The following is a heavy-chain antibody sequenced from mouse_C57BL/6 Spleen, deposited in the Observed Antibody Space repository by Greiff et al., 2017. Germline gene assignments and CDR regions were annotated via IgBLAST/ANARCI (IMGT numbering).Heavy chain of an antibody. CDR2: IYPGSGST. CDR3: ARALYGNYNTEV. CDR1: GYTFTSYW. D-gene: IGHD2-1*01. V-gene: IGHV1-55*01. J-gene: IGHJ1*03. Sequence: QVQLQQSGAELVKPGASVKMSCKASGYTFTSYWITWVKQRPGQGLEWIGDIYPGSGSTNYNEKFKSKATLTVDTSSSTAYMQLSSLTSEDSAVYYCARALYGNYNTEVWGTGATVTVSS.